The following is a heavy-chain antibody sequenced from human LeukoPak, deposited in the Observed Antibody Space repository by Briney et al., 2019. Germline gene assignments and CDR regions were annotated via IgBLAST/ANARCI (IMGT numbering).Heavy chain of an antibody. Sequence: SETLSLTCTVSGGSISSYCWSWIRQPAGKGLEWIGRIYTSGSTNYNPSLKSRVTMSVDRSKNHFSLKLSSVTAADTALYYCARQDYSSSSYYFDYWGQGTLVTVSS. CDR3: ARQDYSSSSYYFDY. CDR2: IYTSGST. J-gene: IGHJ4*02. CDR1: GGSISSYC. V-gene: IGHV4-4*07. D-gene: IGHD6-13*01.